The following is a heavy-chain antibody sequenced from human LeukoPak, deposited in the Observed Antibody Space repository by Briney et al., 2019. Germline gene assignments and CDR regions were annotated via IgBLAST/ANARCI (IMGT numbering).Heavy chain of an antibody. CDR1: GFTFSDHY. D-gene: IGHD3-9*01. V-gene: IGHV3-72*01. J-gene: IGHJ4*02. Sequence: PGGSLRLSCAVSGFTFSDHYMDWVRQAPGKGLEWVGRIRNKVNSYITEYAASVKGRFTISRDDPKNSLHLQMNSLKTEDTAVYYCARHAADYDILTGHYSGDFLDYWGQGTLVTVSS. CDR2: IRNKVNSYIT. CDR3: ARHAADYDILTGHYSGDFLDY.